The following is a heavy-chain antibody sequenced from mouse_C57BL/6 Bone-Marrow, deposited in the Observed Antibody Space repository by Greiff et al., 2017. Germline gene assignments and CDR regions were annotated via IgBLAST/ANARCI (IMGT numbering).Heavy chain of an antibody. CDR2: INPGSGGT. J-gene: IGHJ1*03. Sequence: VQLVESGAELVRPGTSVKVSCKASGYAFTNYLIEWVKQRPGQGLEWIGVINPGSGGTNYNEKFKGKATLTADKSSSTAYMQLSSLTSEDSAVYFCARTLGYFDVWGTGTTVTVSS. CDR1: GYAFTNYL. CDR3: ARTLGYFDV. V-gene: IGHV1-54*01.